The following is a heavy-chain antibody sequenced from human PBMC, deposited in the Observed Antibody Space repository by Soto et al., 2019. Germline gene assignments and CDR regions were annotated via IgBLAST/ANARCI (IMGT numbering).Heavy chain of an antibody. D-gene: IGHD6-25*01. V-gene: IGHV4-34*01. CDR2: INHSGGT. CDR3: ARESGGYDSSTRYGLDV. CDR1: GGSFRGYY. Sequence: QVRLQQWGAGLLKPSETLALTCAVHGGSFRGYYWSWIRQPPGKGLEWIGEINHSGGTNYNPSLKSRVSISVDASKNQFSLQLTSVTAADTAVYYCARESGGYDSSTRYGLDVWGQGTTVTVSS. J-gene: IGHJ6*02.